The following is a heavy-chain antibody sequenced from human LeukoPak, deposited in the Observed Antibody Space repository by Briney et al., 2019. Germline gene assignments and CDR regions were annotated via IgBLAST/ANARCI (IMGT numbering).Heavy chain of an antibody. D-gene: IGHD2-15*01. CDR2: ISSSGGST. CDR1: GFTFSSYA. CDR3: AKGPVVTFDI. Sequence: GGSLRLSCAVSGFTFSSYAMSWVRQAPGRGLEWVSGISSSGGSTPHADSVKGRFTISRDNSKNMLYLQMNSLRAEDTAVYYCAKGPVVTFDIWGQGTMVTVSS. V-gene: IGHV3-23*01. J-gene: IGHJ3*02.